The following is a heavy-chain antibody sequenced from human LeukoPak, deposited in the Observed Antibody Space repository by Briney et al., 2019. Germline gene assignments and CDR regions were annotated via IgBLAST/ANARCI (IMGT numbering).Heavy chain of an antibody. V-gene: IGHV3-33*01. D-gene: IGHD2-2*01. Sequence: GGSLRLSCAASGFTFSSYGMHWVRQAPGKGLEWVAVIWYDGSNKYYADSVKGRFTISRDNSKNTLYLQMNSLRAEDTAVYYCATPSRDCSSTSCYFDYWGEGTLVTVSS. CDR1: GFTFSSYG. CDR2: IWYDGSNK. CDR3: ATPSRDCSSTSCYFDY. J-gene: IGHJ4*02.